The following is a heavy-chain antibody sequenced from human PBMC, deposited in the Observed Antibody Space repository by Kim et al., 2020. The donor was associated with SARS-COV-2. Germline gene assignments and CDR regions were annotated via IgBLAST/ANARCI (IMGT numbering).Heavy chain of an antibody. CDR3: ASQAVYSSGWY. Sequence: THYSPSIKSRVTISVDKSKNQFSLKLSSVTAADTAVYYCASQAVYSSGWYWGQGTLVTVSS. CDR2: T. D-gene: IGHD6-19*01. J-gene: IGHJ4*02. V-gene: IGHV4-4*02.